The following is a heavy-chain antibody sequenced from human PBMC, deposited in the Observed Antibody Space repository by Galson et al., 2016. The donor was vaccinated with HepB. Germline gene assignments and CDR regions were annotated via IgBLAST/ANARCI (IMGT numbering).Heavy chain of an antibody. J-gene: IGHJ4*02. V-gene: IGHV3-23*01. D-gene: IGHD1/OR15-1a*01. Sequence: SLRLSCAASGFIFSNYAMSWVRQAQGKGLEWVSGISDSAGSTYFADSVKGRFTISRDNSKNTLYLQMNSLRVEDTAVYYCAKGTTLQVHFGYFDHWGQGTLVTVSS. CDR1: GFIFSNYA. CDR2: ISDSAGST. CDR3: AKGTTLQVHFGYFDH.